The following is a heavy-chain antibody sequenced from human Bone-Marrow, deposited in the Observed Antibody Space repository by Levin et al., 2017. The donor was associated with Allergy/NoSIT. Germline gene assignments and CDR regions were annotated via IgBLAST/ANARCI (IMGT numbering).Heavy chain of an antibody. J-gene: IGHJ4*02. CDR3: AKDSVGYFDY. CDR2: ISWNSGSI. V-gene: IGHV3-9*01. Sequence: GGSLRLSCAASGFTFDDYAMHWVRQAPGKGLEWVSGISWNSGSIGYADSVKGRFTISRDNAKNSLYLQMNSLRAEDTALYYCAKDSVGYFDYWGQGTLVTVSS. CDR1: GFTFDDYA.